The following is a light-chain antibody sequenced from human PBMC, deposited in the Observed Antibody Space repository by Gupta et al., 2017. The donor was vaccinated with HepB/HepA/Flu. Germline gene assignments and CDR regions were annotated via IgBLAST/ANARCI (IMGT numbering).Light chain of an antibody. J-gene: IGKJ2*03. CDR2: GVS. CDR1: QAVGSDY. Sequence: EIVLTQTPGTLSLPPGERATLSCRASQAVGSDYLAWYQQKPGQGPRLVIYGVSNRATGIPDSFSGSGSGTDFTLTISRLEPEDFAVYYCQQYGNSPLSSFGQGTNLEIK. CDR3: QQYGNSPLSS. V-gene: IGKV3-20*01.